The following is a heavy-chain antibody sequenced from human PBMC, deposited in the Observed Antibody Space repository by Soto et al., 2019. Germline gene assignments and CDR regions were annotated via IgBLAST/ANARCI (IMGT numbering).Heavy chain of an antibody. D-gene: IGHD5-18*01. CDR1: GGSISSGDYY. J-gene: IGHJ4*02. CDR2: IYYSGST. V-gene: IGHV4-30-4*01. Sequence: LSLTCTVSGGSISSGDYYWSWIRQPPGKGLEWIGYIYYSGSTYYNPSLKSRVTISVDTSKNQFSLKLSSATAADTAVYYCASISVDTAMVQGVPDYWGQGTLVTVS. CDR3: ASISVDTAMVQGVPDY.